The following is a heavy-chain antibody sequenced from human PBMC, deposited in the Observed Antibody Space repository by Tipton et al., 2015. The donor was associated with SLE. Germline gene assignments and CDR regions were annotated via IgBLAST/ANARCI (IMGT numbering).Heavy chain of an antibody. CDR3: TKVLCGGDCYTDAFDI. J-gene: IGHJ3*02. CDR1: GFTVSSNY. D-gene: IGHD2-21*01. V-gene: IGHV3-53*05. CDR2: IYSGGST. Sequence: SLRLSCAASGFTVSSNYMSWVRQAPGKGLEWVSVIYSGGSTYYADSVKGRFTISRDNSKNTLYLQMNSLRAEDTALYYCTKVLCGGDCYTDAFDIWGQGTMVTVSS.